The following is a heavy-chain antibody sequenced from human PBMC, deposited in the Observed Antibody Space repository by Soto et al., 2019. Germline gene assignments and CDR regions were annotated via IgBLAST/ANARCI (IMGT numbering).Heavy chain of an antibody. CDR1: GFTFSSYA. Sequence: GGSLRLSCAASGFTFSSYAMSWVRQAPGKGLEWVSAISGSGGSTYYADSVKGRFTISRDNSKNTLYLQMNSLRAEDTAVYYCAKDGRGATIPQYFDYWGQGTLVTVSS. V-gene: IGHV3-23*01. J-gene: IGHJ4*02. CDR3: AKDGRGATIPQYFDY. D-gene: IGHD5-12*01. CDR2: ISGSGGST.